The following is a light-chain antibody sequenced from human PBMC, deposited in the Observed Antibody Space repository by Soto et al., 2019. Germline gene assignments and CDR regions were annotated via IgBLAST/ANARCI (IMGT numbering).Light chain of an antibody. Sequence: EIVLTQSPGTLSLSPVERATLSCRASQSVSSNLAWYQQKPGQAPSLLIYGASNRATGIPDRFSGSGSGTDFTLTISRLEPEDFAVYYCQQYGSSGTFGQGTKVDIK. V-gene: IGKV3-20*01. CDR2: GAS. J-gene: IGKJ1*01. CDR1: QSVSSN. CDR3: QQYGSSGT.